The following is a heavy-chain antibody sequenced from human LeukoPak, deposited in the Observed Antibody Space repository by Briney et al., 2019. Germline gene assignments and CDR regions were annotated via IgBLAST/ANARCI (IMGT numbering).Heavy chain of an antibody. Sequence: GESLKISCQISGYIFTTYWIAWVRQMPGKGLEWMGVIYPADSDTKYSPSFQGQVTFSVDKSISTAYLQWNSLKASDTAIYYCARRPVFYFDYWGQGTLVTVSS. CDR1: GYIFTTYW. V-gene: IGHV5-51*01. CDR3: ARRPVFYFDY. J-gene: IGHJ4*02. CDR2: IYPADSDT. D-gene: IGHD6-6*01.